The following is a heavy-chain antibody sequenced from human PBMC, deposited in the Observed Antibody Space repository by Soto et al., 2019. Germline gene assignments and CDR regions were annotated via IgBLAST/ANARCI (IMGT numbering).Heavy chain of an antibody. J-gene: IGHJ6*02. Sequence: QVQLVQSGAEVKKPGSSVKVSCKASGGTFSSYAISWVRQAPGQGLEWMGGIIPIFGTANYAQKFQGRVTITADGSTSTAYMELSSLRSEDTAVYYCAVVKGQFVNYYYGMDVWGQGTTVTVSS. CDR1: GGTFSSYA. V-gene: IGHV1-69*12. CDR3: AVVKGQFVNYYYGMDV. D-gene: IGHD2-21*01. CDR2: IIPIFGTA.